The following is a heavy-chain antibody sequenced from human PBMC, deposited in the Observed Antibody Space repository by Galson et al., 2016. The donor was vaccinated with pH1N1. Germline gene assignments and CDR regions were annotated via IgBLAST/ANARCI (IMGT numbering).Heavy chain of an antibody. CDR3: AKDQHRSSSWWGYFEN. CDR2: ISFTGGST. D-gene: IGHD6-13*01. CDR1: GITFSSYA. V-gene: IGHV3-23*01. J-gene: IGHJ4*02. Sequence: SLRLSCAASGITFSSYAMPWVRQAPGKGLEWVSFISFTGGSTYYADSVKGRFTISRDNSKKTLYLQMNSLRVEDTAVYYCAKDQHRSSSWWGYFENWGQGTLVTVSS.